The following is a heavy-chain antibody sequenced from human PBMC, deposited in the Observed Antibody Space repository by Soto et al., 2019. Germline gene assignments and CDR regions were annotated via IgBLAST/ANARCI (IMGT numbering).Heavy chain of an antibody. V-gene: IGHV1-69*02. D-gene: IGHD3-16*01. Sequence: QVQLVQSGAEVEKLGSSVKVSCKDTGGTFGTYSMFWVRQAPGQGLEGMGRIIPMLGVRNYAQRFKDRVTSTAEKSTSTGHMELSSLRSECTVLCYCTIGSCSGEVFGIGGQGTMVTVTS. CDR3: TIGSCSGEVFGI. CDR2: IIPMLGVR. J-gene: IGHJ3*01. CDR1: GGTFGTYS.